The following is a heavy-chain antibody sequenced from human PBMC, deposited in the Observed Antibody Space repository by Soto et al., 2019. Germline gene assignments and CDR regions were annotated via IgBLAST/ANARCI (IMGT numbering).Heavy chain of an antibody. D-gene: IGHD1-1*01. CDR2: IYYRGNA. CDR1: DDSINSDKYY. J-gene: IGHJ4*02. Sequence: QLQLQESGPGLVKPSETLSLTCSVSDDSINSDKYYWGWIRQPPGKGLEWIGSIYYRGNAYYNPSLQTRVTISLDKSKSQFSLKLNSVTXAXXAXYFXXXXXXLATXXXXFDFWGPGALVTVSS. CDR3: XXXXXLATXXXXFDF. V-gene: IGHV4-39*01.